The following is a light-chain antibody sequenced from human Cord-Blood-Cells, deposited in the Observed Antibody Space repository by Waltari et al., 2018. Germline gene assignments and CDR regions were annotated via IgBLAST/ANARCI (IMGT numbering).Light chain of an antibody. CDR2: DVS. Sequence: QSALTQPDSVSGSPGQSITISCTGTSSDVGGYNYVSWYQQHPGKAPTLMIYDVSKRPSGVSNRFSGSKSGNTASLTISGLQAEDEADYYCSSYTSSSTYVFGTGTKVTVL. CDR3: SSYTSSSTYV. V-gene: IGLV2-14*01. CDR1: SSDVGGYNY. J-gene: IGLJ1*01.